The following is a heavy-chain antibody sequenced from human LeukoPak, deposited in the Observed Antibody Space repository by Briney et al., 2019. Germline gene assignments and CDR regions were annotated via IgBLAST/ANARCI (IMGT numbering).Heavy chain of an antibody. CDR1: GFTFSSYA. CDR2: ISGSGGST. CDR3: AKDHYDSSGYYWDY. Sequence: GGSLRLSCAASGFTFSSYAMSWVRQAPGKGLEWVSAISGSGGSTYYADSVKGRFTISRDNSKNTLYPQMNSLRAEDTAVYYCAKDHYDSSGYYWDYWGQGTLVTVSS. J-gene: IGHJ4*02. D-gene: IGHD3-22*01. V-gene: IGHV3-23*01.